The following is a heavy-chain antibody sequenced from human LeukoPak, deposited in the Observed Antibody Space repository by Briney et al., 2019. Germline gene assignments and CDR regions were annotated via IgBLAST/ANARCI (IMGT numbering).Heavy chain of an antibody. CDR2: INPNSGGT. V-gene: IGHV1-2*02. D-gene: IGHD6-19*01. J-gene: IGHJ4*02. Sequence: GASVKVSCKASGYTFTDSYIHWVRQAPGQRLEWMGWINPNSGGTNYAQKFQGRVTMTRDTSINTAYMELTRLRSDDTAVYYCARAHESSGLFDYWGQGTLVTVSS. CDR3: ARAHESSGLFDY. CDR1: GYTFTDSY.